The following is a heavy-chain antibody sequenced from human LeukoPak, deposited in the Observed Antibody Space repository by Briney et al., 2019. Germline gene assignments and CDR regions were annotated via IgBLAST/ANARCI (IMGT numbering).Heavy chain of an antibody. V-gene: IGHV3-21*01. CDR1: GFTFSSYS. Sequence: PGGSLRLSCAASGFTFSSYSMNWVRQAPGKGLEWVSSISSSSSYIYYADSVKGRFTISRDNAKNSLYLQMNSLRAEDTAVYYCARIRNYYDSSGYFEHFDYWGQGTLVTVSS. J-gene: IGHJ4*02. CDR2: ISSSSSYI. D-gene: IGHD3-22*01. CDR3: ARIRNYYDSSGYFEHFDY.